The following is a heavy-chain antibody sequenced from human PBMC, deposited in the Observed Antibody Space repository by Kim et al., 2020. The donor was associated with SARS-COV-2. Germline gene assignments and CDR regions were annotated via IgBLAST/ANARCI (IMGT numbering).Heavy chain of an antibody. J-gene: IGHJ4*02. D-gene: IGHD3-16*01. CDR2: GTNK. CDR3: ARDGALGY. Sequence: GTNKYYADSGKGRFTISRDNSKTTLYLQMNSLRAEDTAVYYCARDGALGYWGQGTLVTVSS. V-gene: IGHV3-33*01.